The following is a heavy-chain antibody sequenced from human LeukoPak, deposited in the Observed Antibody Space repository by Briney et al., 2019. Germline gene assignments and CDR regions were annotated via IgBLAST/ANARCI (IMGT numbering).Heavy chain of an antibody. CDR1: GFTFSSYG. J-gene: IGHJ4*02. CDR2: IRYDGSNK. V-gene: IGHV3-30*02. CDR3: APKSRVSSTLGY. Sequence: GGSLRLSCAASGFTFSSYGMHWVRQPPGKGLEWVAFIRYDGSNKYYADSVKGRFTISRDNSKNTLYLQLNSLRAEDTAVYYCAPKSRVSSTLGYWGQGTLVTVSS. D-gene: IGHD7-27*01.